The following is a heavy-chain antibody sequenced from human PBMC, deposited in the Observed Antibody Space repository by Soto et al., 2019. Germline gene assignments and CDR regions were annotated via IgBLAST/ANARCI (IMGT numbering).Heavy chain of an antibody. Sequence: GESLKISCKGSGYSFTSYWIGWVRQMPGKGLEWMGIIYPGDSDTRYSPSFQGQVTISADKSISTAYLQWSSLKASDTAMYYCARQLDSSSWPTIIDYWGQGTLVTVSS. CDR3: ARQLDSSSWPTIIDY. J-gene: IGHJ4*02. CDR2: IYPGDSDT. CDR1: GYSFTSYW. D-gene: IGHD6-13*01. V-gene: IGHV5-51*01.